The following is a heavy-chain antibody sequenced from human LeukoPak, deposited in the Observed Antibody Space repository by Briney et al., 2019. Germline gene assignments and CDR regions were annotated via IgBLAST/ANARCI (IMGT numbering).Heavy chain of an antibody. CDR3: ASGVGATPAHYDY. CDR1: GFSFSSYW. CDR2: IRPDGNFQ. V-gene: IGHV3-7*01. J-gene: IGHJ4*02. D-gene: IGHD2-15*01. Sequence: GGSLRLSCATSGFSFSSYWMNWVRQAPGKGLEWVANIRPDGNFQDYVDSVKGRFSISRDNAKDTLYLQMNSLRAEDTGVYYCASGVGATPAHYDYWGQGTRVTVSS.